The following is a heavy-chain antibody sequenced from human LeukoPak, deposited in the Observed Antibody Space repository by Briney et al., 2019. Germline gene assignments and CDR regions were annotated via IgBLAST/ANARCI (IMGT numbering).Heavy chain of an antibody. CDR2: INHSGST. Sequence: SETLSLTCAVYGGSFSGYYWSWIRQPPGKGLEWIGEINHSGSTNYNPSLKSRVTISVDTSKNQFSLKLSSVTAADTAVYYCARGRSYGGHRPPFDYWGQGTLVTVSS. J-gene: IGHJ4*02. D-gene: IGHD4-23*01. CDR1: GGSFSGYY. CDR3: ARGRSYGGHRPPFDY. V-gene: IGHV4-34*01.